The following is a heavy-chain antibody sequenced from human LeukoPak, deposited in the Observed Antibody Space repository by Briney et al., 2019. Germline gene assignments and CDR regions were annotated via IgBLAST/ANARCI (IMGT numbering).Heavy chain of an antibody. J-gene: IGHJ3*02. CDR3: ARDRKPYYDILTGYSAPAAFDI. Sequence: GRSLRLSCAASGFTFSSYSMNWVRQAPGKGLEWVSSISSSSSYIYYADSVKGRFTISRDNAKNSLYLQMNSLRAEDTAVYYCARDRKPYYDILTGYSAPAAFDIWGQGTMVTVSS. D-gene: IGHD3-9*01. V-gene: IGHV3-21*01. CDR2: ISSSSSYI. CDR1: GFTFSSYS.